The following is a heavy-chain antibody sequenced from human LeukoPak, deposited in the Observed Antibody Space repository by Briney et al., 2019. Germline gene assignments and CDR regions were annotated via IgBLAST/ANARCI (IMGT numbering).Heavy chain of an antibody. CDR3: AKGDYDYVWGSFDY. D-gene: IGHD3-16*01. Sequence: GGPLRLSCAASGFTFDGYAMHWVRQAPGKGLEWVSLITGDGGSTYYADSVKGRFTISRDNSKNSLYLQMNSLRTEDTALYYCAKGDYDYVWGSFDYWGQGTLVTVSS. V-gene: IGHV3-43*02. CDR2: ITGDGGST. J-gene: IGHJ4*02. CDR1: GFTFDGYA.